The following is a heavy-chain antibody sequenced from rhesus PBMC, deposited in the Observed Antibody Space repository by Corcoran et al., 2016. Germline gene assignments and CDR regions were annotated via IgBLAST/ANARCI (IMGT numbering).Heavy chain of an antibody. CDR2: IYGNGAST. Sequence: QVKLQQWGEGLVKPSETLSLTCAVYGGSISGYYYWSWIRQPPGKGLEWIGYIYGNGASTNYNPSLTNQVTISKDTSKNQFSLKLSSVTAADTAVYCCARVGYNFWTGFDVWGPGVLVTVSS. CDR1: GGSISGYYY. V-gene: IGHV4-73*01. D-gene: IGHD3-3*01. CDR3: ARVGYNFWTGFDV. J-gene: IGHJ5-1*01.